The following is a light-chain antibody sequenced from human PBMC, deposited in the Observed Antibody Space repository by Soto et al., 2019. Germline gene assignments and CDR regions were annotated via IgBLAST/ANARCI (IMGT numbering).Light chain of an antibody. V-gene: IGLV2-14*01. CDR3: CSFTSTSTLHYV. CDR1: SSDVGGYDH. Sequence: QSVLTQPASVSGSPGQSITISCTGSSSDVGGYDHVSWYQQHPGKAPKLMIFEVNTRPSGVSNRFSGSKSGNTASLTISGLQAEDEADYYCCSFTSTSTLHYVFGTGTKLTVL. J-gene: IGLJ1*01. CDR2: EVN.